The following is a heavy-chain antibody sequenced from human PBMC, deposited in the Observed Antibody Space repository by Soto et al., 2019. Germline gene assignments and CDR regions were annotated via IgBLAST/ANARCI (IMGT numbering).Heavy chain of an antibody. Sequence: QVQLVQSGAEVKKPGSSVKLSCKASGGTFSSYAISWVRQAPGQGLEWMGGIIPIFGTANYAQKFQGRVTITADKSTSTAYMELSSLRYGDTAVYYCVSQMGVTGTYEPSYGMDVWGQGTTVTVSS. CDR2: IIPIFGTA. CDR3: VSQMGVTGTYEPSYGMDV. CDR1: GGTFSSYA. V-gene: IGHV1-69*14. D-gene: IGHD1-7*01. J-gene: IGHJ6*02.